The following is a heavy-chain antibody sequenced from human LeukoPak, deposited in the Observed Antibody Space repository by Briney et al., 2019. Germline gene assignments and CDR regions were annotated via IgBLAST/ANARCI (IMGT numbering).Heavy chain of an antibody. Sequence: PGGSLRLSCAASGFTFSSYWMSWVRQAPGKGLEWVANIKQDGSEKYYVDSVKGRFTISRDNAKNSLYLQMNSLRAEDTAVYYCARHRIAARPHGAFDIWGQGTMVTVSS. CDR2: IKQDGSEK. J-gene: IGHJ3*02. D-gene: IGHD6-6*01. CDR1: GFTFSSYW. CDR3: ARHRIAARPHGAFDI. V-gene: IGHV3-7*01.